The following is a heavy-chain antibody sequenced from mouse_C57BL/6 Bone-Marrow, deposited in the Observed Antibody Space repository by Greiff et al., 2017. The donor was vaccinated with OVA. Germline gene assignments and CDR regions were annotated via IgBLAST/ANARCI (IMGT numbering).Heavy chain of an antibody. CDR3: ARRGYSSGYVDYYAMDY. CDR2: INPSTGGT. V-gene: IGHV1-42*01. J-gene: IGHJ4*01. Sequence: VQLQQSGPELVKPGASVKISCKASGYSFTGYYMNWVKQSPEKSLEWIGEINPSTGGTTYNQKFKAKATLTVDKSSSTAYMQLKSLTSEDSAVYYWARRGYSSGYVDYYAMDYWGQGTSVTVSS. D-gene: IGHD3-2*02. CDR1: GYSFTGYY.